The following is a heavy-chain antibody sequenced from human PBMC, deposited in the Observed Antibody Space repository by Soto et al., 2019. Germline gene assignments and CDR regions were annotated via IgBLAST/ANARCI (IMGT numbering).Heavy chain of an antibody. D-gene: IGHD1-26*01. J-gene: IGHJ4*02. Sequence: GESLKISCTASGDGFSGYWIGWVRQMPGKGLEWMGIIYPGDSNTKYSPSFQGQVTMSADKSISTAYLQLSSLKASDTAMYYCARLTGFFSERNIPFDYWGQGTLVTVSS. CDR3: ARLTGFFSERNIPFDY. CDR2: IYPGDSNT. V-gene: IGHV5-51*01. CDR1: GDGFSGYW.